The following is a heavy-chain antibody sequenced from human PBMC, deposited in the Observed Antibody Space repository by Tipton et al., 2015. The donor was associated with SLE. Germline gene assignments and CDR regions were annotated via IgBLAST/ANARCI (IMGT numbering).Heavy chain of an antibody. CDR2: ISSSSSYI. D-gene: IGHD6-19*01. CDR3: ARDGVAVPGPYFEY. J-gene: IGHJ4*02. V-gene: IGHV3-21*04. CDR1: GVTFGSYA. Sequence: GSLRLSCAASGVTFGSYAMSWVRQAPGKGLEWVASISSSSSYIYYTDSVKGRFTISRDNGKNSLSLQMNSLRAEDTAVYYCARDGVAVPGPYFEYWGQGTLVTVSS.